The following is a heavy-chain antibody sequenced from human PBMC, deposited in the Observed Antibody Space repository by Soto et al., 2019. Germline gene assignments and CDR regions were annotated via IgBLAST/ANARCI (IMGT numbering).Heavy chain of an antibody. CDR1: GYTLTTFF. J-gene: IGHJ6*02. CDR2: INPGYPAGRST. Sequence: GASVKVSCKASGYTLTTFFMHWVRQAPGQGLEWMGGINPGYPAGRSTTYAQKFKGRVTITTDTSTSTVYMELIRRISDDTAVDYCSREAIVAGATTGMDVWGQGTTVTVSS. V-gene: IGHV1-46*01. CDR3: SREAIVAGATTGMDV. D-gene: IGHD1-26*01.